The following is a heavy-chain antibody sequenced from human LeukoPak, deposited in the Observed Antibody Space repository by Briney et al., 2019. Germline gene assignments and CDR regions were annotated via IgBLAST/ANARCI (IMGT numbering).Heavy chain of an antibody. CDR2: IWYDGSNK. V-gene: IGHV3-30*02. CDR3: AKDAFVGELRVGLEY. CDR1: GFTFSSYG. J-gene: IGHJ4*02. Sequence: GGSLRLSCAASGFTFSSYGMHWVRQAPGKGLEWVAAIWYDGSNKYYADSVKGRFTISRDNSKNTLYLQMNSLRAEDTAVYYCAKDAFVGELRVGLEYWGQGTLVTVSS. D-gene: IGHD3-10*01.